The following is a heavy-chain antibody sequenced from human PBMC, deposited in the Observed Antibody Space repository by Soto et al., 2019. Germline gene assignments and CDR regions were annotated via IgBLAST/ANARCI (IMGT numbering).Heavy chain of an antibody. J-gene: IGHJ3*02. CDR3: ARDFREVLYYYVLASYRQPPDAFDI. CDR2: IWYDGSNK. Sequence: LRLSCAASGFTFSSYGMHWVRQAPGKGLEWVAVIWYDGSNKYYADSVKGRFTISRDNSKNTLYLQMNSLRAEDTAVYYCARDFREVLYYYVLASYRQPPDAFDIWGQGTMVTVSS. CDR1: GFTFSSYG. V-gene: IGHV3-33*01. D-gene: IGHD3-16*02.